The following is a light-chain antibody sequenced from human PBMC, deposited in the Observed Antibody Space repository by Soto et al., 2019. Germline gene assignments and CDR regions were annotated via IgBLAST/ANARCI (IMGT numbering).Light chain of an antibody. Sequence: DIVMTQSPDSLAVSLGERATISCKTSQNSLYSSNNKNYLGWYQQKPGQPPKLLIYCASTRESGVPERFSGSGSGTDFTLTISKLQPGDVAVDYGQQYYNTVTFGQGTLLEIK. CDR1: QNSLYSSNNKNY. V-gene: IGKV4-1*01. J-gene: IGKJ5*01. CDR3: QQYYNTVT. CDR2: CAS.